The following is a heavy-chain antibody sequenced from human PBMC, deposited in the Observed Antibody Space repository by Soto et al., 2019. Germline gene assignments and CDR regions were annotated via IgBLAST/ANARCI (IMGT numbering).Heavy chain of an antibody. D-gene: IGHD6-13*01. CDR3: ARESSYHHYNILGLRAFDI. J-gene: IGHJ3*02. CDR1: GFTFSSYW. CDR2: IKQDGSEK. V-gene: IGHV3-7*01. Sequence: GGSLRLSCAASGFTFSSYWMSWVRQAPGKGLEWVANIKQDGSEKYYVDSVKDRFTISRDNAKNSLYLQMNSLRAEDTAVYYCARESSYHHYNILGLRAFDIWGQGTMVTVSS.